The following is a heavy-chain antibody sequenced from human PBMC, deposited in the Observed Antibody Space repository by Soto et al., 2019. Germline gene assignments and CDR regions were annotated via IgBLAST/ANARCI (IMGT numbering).Heavy chain of an antibody. J-gene: IGHJ4*02. V-gene: IGHV4-34*01. CDR1: GGSFSGYY. D-gene: IGHD5-18*01. CDR2: INHSGST. Sequence: PSETLSLTCAVYGGSFSGYYWSWIRQPPGKGLEWIGEINHSGSTNYNPSLKSRVTISVDTSKNQFSLKLSSVTAADTAVYYCARQPYSYGSSGFDYWGQGTLVTVSS. CDR3: ARQPYSYGSSGFDY.